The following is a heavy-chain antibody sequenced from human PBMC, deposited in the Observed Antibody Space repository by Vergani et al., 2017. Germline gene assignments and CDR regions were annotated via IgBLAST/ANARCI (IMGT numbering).Heavy chain of an antibody. V-gene: IGHV3-15*01. CDR2: IRSKNDGGTA. CDR3: YTDYHDY. Sequence: EVQVVESGGGLIKPGGSLRLPCVVSGITFKNAWINRVRQAPGKGLEWIGRIRSKNDGGTADYAAPLKDRFTISRDDSKDSAFLLVNNLKTEDTAVYFCYTDYHDYWGQGTLVTVSS. J-gene: IGHJ4*02. D-gene: IGHD2-2*02. CDR1: GITFKNAW.